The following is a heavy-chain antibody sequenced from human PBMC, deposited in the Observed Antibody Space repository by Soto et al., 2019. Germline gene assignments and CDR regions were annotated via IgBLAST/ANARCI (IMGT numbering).Heavy chain of an antibody. J-gene: IGHJ4*02. CDR1: GGSISSGGYY. V-gene: IGHV4-31*03. Sequence: SETLSLTCTVSGGSISSGGYYWSWIRQHPGKGLEWIGYIYYSGSTYYNPSLKSRVTISVDASKNQFSLKLSSVTAADTAVYYCARRPIGTPHDCWGQGTLVTVSS. CDR2: IYYSGST. CDR3: ARRPIGTPHDC.